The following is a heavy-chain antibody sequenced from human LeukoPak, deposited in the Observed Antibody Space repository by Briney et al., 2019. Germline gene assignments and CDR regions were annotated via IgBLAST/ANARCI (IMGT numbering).Heavy chain of an antibody. V-gene: IGHV4-39*07. CDR3: ARDWCPTCPRPSDPANGSGKGGMDV. Sequence: SETLSLTCTVSGGSISSSSYYWGWIRQPPGKGLEWIGSIYYSGSTYYNPSLKSRVTISVDTSKNQFSLKLSSVTAADTAVYYCARDWCPTCPRPSDPANGSGKGGMDVWGQGTTVTVSS. CDR1: GGSISSSSYY. D-gene: IGHD3-10*01. J-gene: IGHJ6*02. CDR2: IYYSGST.